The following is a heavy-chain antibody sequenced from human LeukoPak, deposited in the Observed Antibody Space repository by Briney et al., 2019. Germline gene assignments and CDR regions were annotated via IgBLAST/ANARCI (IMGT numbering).Heavy chain of an antibody. Sequence: ASVKVSCKAFGYTFTSNYMHWVRQAPGQGPEWMGVISPSGGSTTYAQKFQGRVTLTRDTSTSTVYMELSSLRSEDTAVYYCARGWEMASKAPFDYWGQGTLVTVSS. CDR3: ARGWEMASKAPFDY. CDR2: ISPSGGST. V-gene: IGHV1-46*01. J-gene: IGHJ4*02. D-gene: IGHD5-24*01. CDR1: GYTFTSNY.